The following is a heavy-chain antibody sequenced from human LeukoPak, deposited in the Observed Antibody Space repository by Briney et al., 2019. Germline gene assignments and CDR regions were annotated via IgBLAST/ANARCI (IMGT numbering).Heavy chain of an antibody. J-gene: IGHJ2*01. CDR3: ARVSSSWYQDWYFDL. CDR2: TYNSGST. Sequence: SETLSLTCTVSGGFICSYDWSWIRPPAGKGLEWIGRTYNSGSTNYNPSLKSRVIMSVDTSKNQFSLKLSSVTAADTAVYYCARVSSSWYQDWYFDLWGRGTLVTVSS. D-gene: IGHD6-13*01. V-gene: IGHV4-4*07. CDR1: GGFICSYD.